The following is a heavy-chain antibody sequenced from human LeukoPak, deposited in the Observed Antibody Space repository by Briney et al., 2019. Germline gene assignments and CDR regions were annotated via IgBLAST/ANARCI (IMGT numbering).Heavy chain of an antibody. Sequence: ASVKVSCKASGGTFSSYAISWVRQAPGQGLEWMGRIIPILGIANYAQKFQGRVTITADKSTSTAYMELSSLRSEDTAVYYCARGIVVVAAYYYYGMDVWGQGTTVTVSS. CDR1: GGTFSSYA. V-gene: IGHV1-69*04. J-gene: IGHJ6*02. D-gene: IGHD2-15*01. CDR2: IIPILGIA. CDR3: ARGIVVVAAYYYYGMDV.